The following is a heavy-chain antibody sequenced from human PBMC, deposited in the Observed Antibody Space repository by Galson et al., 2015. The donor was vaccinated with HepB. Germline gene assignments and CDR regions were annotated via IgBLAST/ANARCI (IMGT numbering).Heavy chain of an antibody. CDR3: AHIPTGVVVITEYAFDI. CDR2: IYWNDDK. CDR1: GFSLSTSGVG. D-gene: IGHD3-22*01. Sequence: PALVKPTQTLTLTCTFSGFSLSTSGVGVGWIRQPPGKALEWLALIYWNDDKRYSPSLKSRLTITKDTSKNQVVLTMTNMDPVDTATYYCAHIPTGVVVITEYAFDIWGQGTMVTVSS. V-gene: IGHV2-5*01. J-gene: IGHJ3*02.